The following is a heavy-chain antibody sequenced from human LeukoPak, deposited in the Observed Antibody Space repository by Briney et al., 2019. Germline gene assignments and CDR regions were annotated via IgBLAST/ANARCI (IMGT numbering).Heavy chain of an antibody. J-gene: IGHJ6*03. CDR2: ISSSGSTI. CDR3: ARGPSSSFYMDV. CDR1: GFTFSSYE. Sequence: GGSLRLSCAASGFTFSSYEMNWVRQAPGKGLEWVSYISSSGSTIYYADSVKGRFTISRDNSKDTLYLQMGSLRPEDTAVYYCARGPSSSFYMDVWGKGTTVTISS. V-gene: IGHV3-48*03.